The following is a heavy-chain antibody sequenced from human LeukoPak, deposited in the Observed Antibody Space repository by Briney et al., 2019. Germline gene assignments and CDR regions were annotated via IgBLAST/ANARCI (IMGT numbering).Heavy chain of an antibody. V-gene: IGHV3-21*01. CDR2: ISSSSSYI. D-gene: IGHD1-7*01. Sequence: GGSLRLSCAASGFTFSSYSMTWVRQAPGKGPEWVSSISSSSSYIYYADSMKGRFTISRDNAKNSLYVQMNSLRAEDTAVYYCARFSNWNYREDYYYYGMDVWGQGTTVTVSS. J-gene: IGHJ6*02. CDR3: ARFSNWNYREDYYYYGMDV. CDR1: GFTFSSYS.